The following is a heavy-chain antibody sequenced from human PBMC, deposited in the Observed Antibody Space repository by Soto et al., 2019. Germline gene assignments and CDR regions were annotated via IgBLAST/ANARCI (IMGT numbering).Heavy chain of an antibody. Sequence: ESGGGLVKPGGSLRLSCAASGFTFSNAWMSWVRQAPGKGLEWVGRIKSKTDGGTTDYAAPVKGRFTISRDDSKNTLYLQMNSLKTEDTAVYYCTTDRRYCSSTSCYYFDYWGQGTLVTVSS. CDR2: IKSKTDGGTT. J-gene: IGHJ4*02. CDR1: GFTFSNAW. V-gene: IGHV3-15*01. CDR3: TTDRRYCSSTSCYYFDY. D-gene: IGHD2-2*01.